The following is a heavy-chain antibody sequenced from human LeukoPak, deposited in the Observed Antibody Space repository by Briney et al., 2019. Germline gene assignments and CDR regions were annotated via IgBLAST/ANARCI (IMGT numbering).Heavy chain of an antibody. CDR2: IRYDGSNK. CDR3: AKEPHVLEWLLENDY. J-gene: IGHJ4*02. V-gene: IGHV3-30*02. D-gene: IGHD3-3*01. Sequence: PGGSLRLSCAASGFTFSSYGMHWVRQAPGKGLEWVAFIRYDGSNKYYADSVKGRFTISRDNSKNTLYLQMNSLRAEDTAVYYCAKEPHVLEWLLENDYWGQGTLVTVSS. CDR1: GFTFSSYG.